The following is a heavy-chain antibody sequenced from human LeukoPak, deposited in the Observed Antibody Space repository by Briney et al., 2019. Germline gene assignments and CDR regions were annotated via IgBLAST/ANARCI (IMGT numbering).Heavy chain of an antibody. CDR1: GYTFTSYD. CDR3: ARSLTYYDFWSGYYIYGMDV. J-gene: IGHJ6*01. Sequence: ASVKVSCKASGYTFTSYDINWVRQATGQGLEWMGWMNPNSGNTGYAQKFQGRVTMTGNTSISTAYMELSSLRSEDTAVYYCARSLTYYDFWSGYYIYGMDVWGQGTTVTVSS. D-gene: IGHD3-3*01. V-gene: IGHV1-8*01. CDR2: MNPNSGNT.